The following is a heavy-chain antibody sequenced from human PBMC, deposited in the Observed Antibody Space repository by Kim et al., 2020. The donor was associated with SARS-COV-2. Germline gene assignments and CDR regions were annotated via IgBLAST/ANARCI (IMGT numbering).Heavy chain of an antibody. V-gene: IGHV4-39*02. Sequence: SETLSLTCTVSGGSISSSSYYWGWIRQPPGKGLEWIGSIYYSGSTYYNPSLKSRVTISVDTSKNQFSLKLSSVTAADTAVYYCARDTGYCSSTSCYTNYGMDVWGQGTTVTVSS. D-gene: IGHD2-2*02. CDR3: ARDTGYCSSTSCYTNYGMDV. CDR1: GGSISSSSYY. J-gene: IGHJ6*02. CDR2: IYYSGST.